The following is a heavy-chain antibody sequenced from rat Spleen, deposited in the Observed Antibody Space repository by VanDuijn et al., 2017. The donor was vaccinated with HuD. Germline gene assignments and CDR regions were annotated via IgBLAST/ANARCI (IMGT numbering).Heavy chain of an antibody. Sequence: EVQLQESGPGLVKPSQSLSLTCSVTGHSISSSYRWNWIRKFPGNKLEWMGYINSAGNTLYNPSLKSRISITRDTSKNQFFLQVNSVTTEDTATYYCARDLSSHPHYFDYWGQGLLVTVSS. CDR2: INSAGNT. V-gene: IGHV3-3*01. D-gene: IGHD3-2*01. CDR1: GHSISSSYR. CDR3: ARDLSSHPHYFDY. J-gene: IGHJ2*01.